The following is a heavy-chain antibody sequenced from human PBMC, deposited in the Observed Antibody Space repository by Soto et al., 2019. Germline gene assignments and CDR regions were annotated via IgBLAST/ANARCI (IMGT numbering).Heavy chain of an antibody. D-gene: IGHD5-12*01. J-gene: IGHJ3*02. CDR2: VKPGGHFT. CDR1: GFTFRNFE. CDR3: VKEMSEINSGYDAFHI. Sequence: EGQLVESGGALVSPGGSLRLSCAASGFTFRNFEMNWVRQSPGEGPEWLAHVKPGGHFTLYADFVRGRFTISRDDVANSLFLQMNNLRPEDSGIYYCVKEMSEINSGYDAFHIWGQGTMVTV. V-gene: IGHV3-48*03.